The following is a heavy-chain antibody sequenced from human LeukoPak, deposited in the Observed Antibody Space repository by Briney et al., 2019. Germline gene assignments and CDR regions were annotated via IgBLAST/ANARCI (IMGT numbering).Heavy chain of an antibody. D-gene: IGHD3-9*01. CDR1: GYTFTGYY. Sequence: ASVKVSCKASGYTFTGYYMHWVRQAPGQGLEWMGWTNPNSGGTNYAQKFQGRVTMTRDTSISTAYMELSRLRSDDTAVYYCARGGGRNYDILTGYLWGQGTLVTVSS. CDR3: ARGGGRNYDILTGYL. V-gene: IGHV1-2*02. CDR2: TNPNSGGT. J-gene: IGHJ4*02.